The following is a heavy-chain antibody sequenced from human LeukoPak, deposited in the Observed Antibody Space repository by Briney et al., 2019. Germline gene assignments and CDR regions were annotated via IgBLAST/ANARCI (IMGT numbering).Heavy chain of an antibody. Sequence: GGSLRLSCAASGFTFNNYGMHWVRQAPGKGLEWVAIIWHDGSIEYFEDSIKGRFTISRDNSKNTLYLQMNSLRAEDTAVYYCARGLHDFWSGYLDYWGQGTLVTVSS. CDR2: IWHDGSIE. D-gene: IGHD3-3*01. V-gene: IGHV3-30*02. CDR3: ARGLHDFWSGYLDY. CDR1: GFTFNNYG. J-gene: IGHJ4*02.